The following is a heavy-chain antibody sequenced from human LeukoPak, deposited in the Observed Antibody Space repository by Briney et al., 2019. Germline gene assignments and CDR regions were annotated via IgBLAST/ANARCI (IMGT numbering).Heavy chain of an antibody. Sequence: GGSLRLSCAASGFSVRDNYMSWVRQAPGKRLEWVSDVYINGRTFYADSVKGRFIISRDNSKNTLYLQMNSLRAEDTAVYYCASPLNYYDTSGCYPQTHDYWGQGTLVTVSS. D-gene: IGHD3-22*01. CDR1: GFSVRDNY. V-gene: IGHV3-66*02. CDR3: ASPLNYYDTSGCYPQTHDY. CDR2: VYINGRT. J-gene: IGHJ4*02.